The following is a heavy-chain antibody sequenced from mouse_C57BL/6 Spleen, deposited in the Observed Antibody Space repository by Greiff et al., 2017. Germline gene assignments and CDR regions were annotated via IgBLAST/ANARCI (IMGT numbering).Heavy chain of an antibody. CDR1: GYSITSGYY. CDR2: ISYDGSN. J-gene: IGHJ3*01. Sequence: EVQLQESGPGLVKPSQSLSLTCSVTGYSITSGYYWNWIRQFPGNKLEWMGYISYDGSNNYNPSLKNRISITRDTSKNQFFLKLNSVTTEDTATYYCAREEGWLRFAYWGQGTLVTVSA. CDR3: AREEGWLRFAY. V-gene: IGHV3-6*01. D-gene: IGHD2-3*01.